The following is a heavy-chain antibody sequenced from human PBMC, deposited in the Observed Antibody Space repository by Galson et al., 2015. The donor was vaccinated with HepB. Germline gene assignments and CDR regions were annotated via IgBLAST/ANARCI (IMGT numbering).Heavy chain of an antibody. Sequence: SETLSLTCTVSGGSISSSSYYWGWIRQPPGKGLEWIGSIYYSGSTYYNPSLKSRVTISVDTSKNQFSLKLSPVTAADMAVYYCARRGLGYCSGGSCDRFDYWGQGTLVTVSS. CDR3: ARRGLGYCSGGSCDRFDY. CDR1: GGSISSSSYY. V-gene: IGHV4-39*01. CDR2: IYYSGST. D-gene: IGHD2-15*01. J-gene: IGHJ4*02.